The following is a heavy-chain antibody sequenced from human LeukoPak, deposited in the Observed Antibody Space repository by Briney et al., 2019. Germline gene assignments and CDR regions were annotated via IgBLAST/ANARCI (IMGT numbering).Heavy chain of an antibody. J-gene: IGHJ1*01. CDR2: IYYSGST. D-gene: IGHD3-3*01. V-gene: IGHV4-39*01. CDR3: ARQPSYDFWSGYYPSEYFQH. CDR1: GGSISSSSYY. Sequence: SETLSLTCTVSGGSISSSSYYWGWIRQPPGKGLEWIGSIYYSGSTYYNPSLKSRVTISVDTSKNQFSLKLSSVTAADTAVYYCARQPSYDFWSGYYPSEYFQHWGQGTLVTVSS.